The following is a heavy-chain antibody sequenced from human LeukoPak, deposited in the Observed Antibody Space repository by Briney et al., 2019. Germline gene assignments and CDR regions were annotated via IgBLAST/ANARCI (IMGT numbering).Heavy chain of an antibody. CDR1: GYTFTGYY. Sequence: ASVKVSCKASGYTFTGYYMHWVRQAPGQGLEWMGWINPNSGGTNYAQKFQGRVTMTRDTSISTAYMELSRLRSDDTAVYYCARARYSGSYRPFDPWGQGTLVTVSS. V-gene: IGHV1-2*02. CDR2: INPNSGGT. CDR3: ARARYSGSYRPFDP. J-gene: IGHJ5*02. D-gene: IGHD1-26*01.